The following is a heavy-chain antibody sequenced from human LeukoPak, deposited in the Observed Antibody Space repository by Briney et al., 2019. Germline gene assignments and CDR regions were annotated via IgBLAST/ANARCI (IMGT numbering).Heavy chain of an antibody. CDR1: GYTFTSYD. D-gene: IGHD4-17*01. CDR3: ARANLKDYGDYRWFDT. Sequence: GASVKVSCKASGYTFTSYDINWVRQATGQGLEWMGWMNPNSGNTGYAQKFQGRVTITRNTSISTAYMELSSLRSEDTAVYYCARANLKDYGDYRWFDTWGQGTLVTVSS. J-gene: IGHJ5*02. V-gene: IGHV1-8*03. CDR2: MNPNSGNT.